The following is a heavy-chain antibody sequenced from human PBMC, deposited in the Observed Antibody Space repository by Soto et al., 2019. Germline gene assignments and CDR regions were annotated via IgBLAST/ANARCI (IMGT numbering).Heavy chain of an antibody. V-gene: IGHV3-33*01. J-gene: IGHJ5*02. CDR3: ARDPRSSLWSGRKRQRDWFDP. Sequence: PGGSLRLSCAASGFTFSSYGMHWVRQAPGKGLEWVAVIWYDGSNKYYADSVKGRFTISRDNSKNTLYLQMNSLRAEDTAVYYCARDPRSSLWSGRKRQRDWFDPWGQGTLVTVSS. D-gene: IGHD3-3*01. CDR2: IWYDGSNK. CDR1: GFTFSSYG.